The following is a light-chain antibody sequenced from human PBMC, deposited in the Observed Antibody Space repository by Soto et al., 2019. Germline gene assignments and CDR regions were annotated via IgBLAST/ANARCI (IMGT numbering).Light chain of an antibody. CDR3: QQSYSSPWT. CDR2: AAS. V-gene: IGKV1-39*01. J-gene: IGKJ1*01. Sequence: DIQMTQSPSSLSASVRDSVTITCRASQNIRHYLNWYQQKPGRAPKILIYAASSLQSGVPSRFSGSGSGTDFTLTITSLQPEDFATYYCQQSYSSPWTFGQGTKVEIK. CDR1: QNIRHY.